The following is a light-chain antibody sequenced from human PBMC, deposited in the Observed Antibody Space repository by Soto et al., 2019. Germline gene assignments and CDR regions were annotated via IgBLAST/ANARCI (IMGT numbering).Light chain of an antibody. CDR2: DVS. CDR3: SSYTTSNTRQIV. J-gene: IGLJ1*01. Sequence: SALTRPASVSGSPGQSITISCTGTSSDVGGYNYVSWYQHHPGKAPKLIIYDVSNRPSGVSNPFSGSKSGNTASLTISGLQPEDEADYYCSSYTTSNTRQIVFGTGTKLTVL. CDR1: SSDVGGYNY. V-gene: IGLV2-14*03.